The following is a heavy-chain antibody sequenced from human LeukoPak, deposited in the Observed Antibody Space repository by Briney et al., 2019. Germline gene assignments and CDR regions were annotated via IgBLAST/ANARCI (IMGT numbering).Heavy chain of an antibody. V-gene: IGHV3-21*01. CDR3: AKVYYDSSGYYYTFDY. J-gene: IGHJ4*02. Sequence: PGGSLRLSCAASGFTFSSYSMNWVRQAPGKGLEWVSSISSSGSYIYYADSVKGRFTISRDNSKNTLYLQMNSLRAEDTAVYYCAKVYYDSSGYYYTFDYWGQGTLVTVSS. D-gene: IGHD3-22*01. CDR2: ISSSGSYI. CDR1: GFTFSSYS.